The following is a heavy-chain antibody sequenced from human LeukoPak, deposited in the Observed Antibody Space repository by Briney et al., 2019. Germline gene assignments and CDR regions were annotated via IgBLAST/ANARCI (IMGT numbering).Heavy chain of an antibody. CDR2: ISAYNGNT. D-gene: IGHD3-22*01. Sequence: VASVKVSCKASGYTFTSYGISWVRQAPGQGLEWMGWISAYNGNTNYAQKLQGRVTMTTDTSTSTAYMELRSLRSDDTAVYYCARDNSADYHDSSGLFDYWGQGTLVTVSS. J-gene: IGHJ4*02. V-gene: IGHV1-18*01. CDR1: GYTFTSYG. CDR3: ARDNSADYHDSSGLFDY.